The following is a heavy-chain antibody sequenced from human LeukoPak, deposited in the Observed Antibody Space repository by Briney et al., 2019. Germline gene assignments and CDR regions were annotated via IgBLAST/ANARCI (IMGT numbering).Heavy chain of an antibody. CDR1: GYTFTSYY. CDR2: INPSGGST. J-gene: IGHJ4*02. Sequence: ASVKVSCKASGYTFTSYYMHWVRQAPGQGLEWMGIINPSGGSTSYAQKFQGRVTMTRDTSTSTVYMELSSLRSEDTAVYYCARGAAEMATISEPGGGGLCYWGQGTLVTVSS. V-gene: IGHV1-46*01. CDR3: ARGAAEMATISEPGGGGLCY. D-gene: IGHD5-12*01.